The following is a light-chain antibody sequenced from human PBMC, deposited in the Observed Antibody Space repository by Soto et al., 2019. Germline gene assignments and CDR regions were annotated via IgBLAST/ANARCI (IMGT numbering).Light chain of an antibody. Sequence: QSALTQPASVSGSPGQSVAISCTGTSSDVGAYNYISWYQQHPGKAPKLLLSEVSNRPSGVSDRFSGSKSGNTASLTISGLQAEDYAHYYCSSLTHSFNYVFGIGTKLT. CDR2: EVS. CDR1: SSDVGAYNY. CDR3: SSLTHSFNYV. J-gene: IGLJ1*01. V-gene: IGLV2-14*01.